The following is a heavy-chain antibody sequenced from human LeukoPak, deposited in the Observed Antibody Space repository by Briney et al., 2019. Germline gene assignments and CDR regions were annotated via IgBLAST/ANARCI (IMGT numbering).Heavy chain of an antibody. Sequence: GGSLRLSCAASGFTVSSNYMSWVRQAPGKGLEWVSVIYSGGSTYYADSVKGRFTISRDSSKNTLYLQMNSLRAEDTAVYYCARGSSSSWDEYYFDYWGQGTLVTVSS. D-gene: IGHD6-13*01. V-gene: IGHV3-53*01. J-gene: IGHJ4*02. CDR3: ARGSSSSWDEYYFDY. CDR2: IYSGGST. CDR1: GFTVSSNY.